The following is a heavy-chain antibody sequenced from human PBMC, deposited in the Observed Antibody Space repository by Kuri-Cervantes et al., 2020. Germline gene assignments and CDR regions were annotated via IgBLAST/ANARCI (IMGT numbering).Heavy chain of an antibody. CDR2: IKQDGSEK. D-gene: IGHD6-19*01. CDR1: GFTFSSYW. J-gene: IGHJ4*02. Sequence: GGSLRLSCAASGFTFSSYWMSWVRQAPGKWLEWVDNIKQDGSEKYYVDSVKGRFTISRDNAKNSLYLQMNSLRAEDTAVYYCATHTIAVAGTGGRDYWGQGTLVTVSS. CDR3: ATHTIAVAGTGGRDY. V-gene: IGHV3-7*01.